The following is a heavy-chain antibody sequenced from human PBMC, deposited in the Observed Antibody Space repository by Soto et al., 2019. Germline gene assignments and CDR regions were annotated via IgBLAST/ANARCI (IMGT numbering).Heavy chain of an antibody. Sequence: SVKVSCKASGGTFSSYAISWVRQAPGQGLEWMGGIIPIFGTANYAQKFQGRVTITADESTSTAYMELSSLRSEDTAVYYCARDGEAADLTIAAHPANFDYWGQGTLVTVSS. CDR3: ARDGEAADLTIAAHPANFDY. J-gene: IGHJ4*02. CDR2: IIPIFGTA. CDR1: GGTFSSYA. V-gene: IGHV1-69*13. D-gene: IGHD6-6*01.